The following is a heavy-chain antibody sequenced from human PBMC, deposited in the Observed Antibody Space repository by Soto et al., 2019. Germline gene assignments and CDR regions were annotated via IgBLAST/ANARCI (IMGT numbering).Heavy chain of an antibody. D-gene: IGHD1-26*01. CDR3: AREEPASRHHAY. CDR1: GGSFSDYY. J-gene: IGHJ4*02. V-gene: IGHV4-34*02. CDR2: VSHSGST. Sequence: QVQLQQCGAGLLKPSETLSLTCAVYGGSFSDYYWSWIRQTPEKGLEWIGEVSHSGSTTYNPSLKNRVTIAIHTSKNQCSPTVNSVTAADTALYFCAREEPASRHHAYWGQGNLVTVSS.